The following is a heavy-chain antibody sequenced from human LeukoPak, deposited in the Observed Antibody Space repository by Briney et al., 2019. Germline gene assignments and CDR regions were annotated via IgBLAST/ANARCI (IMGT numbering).Heavy chain of an antibody. D-gene: IGHD3-10*01. J-gene: IGHJ4*02. CDR3: ARVHNYYGSGSYHRPFDY. CDR1: GGSISSYY. Sequence: SETLSLTCTVSGGSISSYYWSWIRQPPGKGLEWIGYIYYSGSTNYNPSLKSRVTISVDTSKNQFSLKLSSVTAADTAVYYCARVHNYYGSGSYHRPFDYWGQGTLVTVSS. V-gene: IGHV4-59*01. CDR2: IYYSGST.